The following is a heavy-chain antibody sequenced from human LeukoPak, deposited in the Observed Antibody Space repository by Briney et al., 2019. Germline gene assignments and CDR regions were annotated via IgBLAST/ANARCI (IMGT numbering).Heavy chain of an antibody. D-gene: IGHD2-8*01. CDR3: ASTYCTNGVCYKDDAFDI. Sequence: ASVKVSCKASGYTFTSYGISWVRQAPGQGLEWMGWISAYNGNTNYARKLQGRVTMTTDTSTSTAYMELRSLRSDDTAVYYCASTYCTNGVCYKDDAFDIWDQGTMVTVSS. V-gene: IGHV1-18*01. CDR1: GYTFTSYG. J-gene: IGHJ3*02. CDR2: ISAYNGNT.